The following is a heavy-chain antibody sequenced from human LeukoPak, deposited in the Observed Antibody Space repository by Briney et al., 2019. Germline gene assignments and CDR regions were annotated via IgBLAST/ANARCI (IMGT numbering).Heavy chain of an antibody. CDR3: ARDAPPWYFDL. V-gene: IGHV4-61*02. CDR1: GGSISSSSYY. J-gene: IGHJ2*01. Sequence: SETLSLTCTVSGGSISSSSYYWGWIRQPAGKGLEWIGRIYTSGSTNYNPSLKSRVTMSVDTSKNQFSLKLSSVTAADTAVYYCARDAPPWYFDLWGRGTLVTVSS. CDR2: IYTSGST.